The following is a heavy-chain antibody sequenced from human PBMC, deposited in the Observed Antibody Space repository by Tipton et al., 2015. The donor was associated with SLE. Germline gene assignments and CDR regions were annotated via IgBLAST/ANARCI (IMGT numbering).Heavy chain of an antibody. J-gene: IGHJ4*02. Sequence: LRLSRAVYGGSFSGYYWSWIRQPPGKGLEWIGEINHSGSTNYNPSLKSRVTISVDTSKNQFSVKMSSVTAADTAVYYCARTQYTFGGVIAPFDYWGQGTLVTVSS. CDR2: INHSGST. CDR3: ARTQYTFGGVIAPFDY. CDR1: GGSFSGYY. V-gene: IGHV4-34*01. D-gene: IGHD3-16*02.